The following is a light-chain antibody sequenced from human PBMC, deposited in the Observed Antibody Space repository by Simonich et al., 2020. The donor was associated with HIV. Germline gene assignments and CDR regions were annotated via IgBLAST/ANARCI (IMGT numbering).Light chain of an antibody. CDR2: LGS. CDR3: MQALQTPFT. J-gene: IGKJ3*01. Sequence: DIVMTQSPLSLPVTPGEPASISCRSRQSFLHSNGINYLDWFLQKPGQSPQLLIYLGSNRASGVPDRFSGSGSGTDFTLKISRVEAEDVGVYYCMQALQTPFTFGPGTKVDIK. CDR1: QSFLHSNGINY. V-gene: IGKV2-28*01.